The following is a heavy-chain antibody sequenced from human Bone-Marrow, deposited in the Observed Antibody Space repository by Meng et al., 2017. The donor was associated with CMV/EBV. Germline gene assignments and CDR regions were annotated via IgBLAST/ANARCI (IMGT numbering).Heavy chain of an antibody. Sequence: GESLKISCAASGFTFSSYGMHWVRQAPGKGLEWVAVIWYDGSNKYYADSVKGRFTISRDNSQNTLYLQMNSLRAEDTGVYYCATAEAGTYYWGQGTLVTVSS. CDR1: GFTFSSYG. CDR2: IWYDGSNK. J-gene: IGHJ4*02. V-gene: IGHV3-33*01. CDR3: ATAEAGTYY. D-gene: IGHD6-19*01.